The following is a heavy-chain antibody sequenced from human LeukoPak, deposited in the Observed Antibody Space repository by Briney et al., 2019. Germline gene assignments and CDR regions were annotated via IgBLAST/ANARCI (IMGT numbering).Heavy chain of an antibody. CDR2: ITPNSGGT. CDR3: ARASGGSCYAY. CDR1: GYIFTGYN. J-gene: IGHJ4*02. V-gene: IGHV1-2*02. D-gene: IGHD2-15*01. Sequence: GASVRVSCKASGYIFTGYNMLWVRQAPGQGLEWMGWITPNSGGTNYAQKFQGRVAMTRDTSISTAYMELSGLTSDDTAVYYCARASGGSCYAYWGQGTLVTVSS.